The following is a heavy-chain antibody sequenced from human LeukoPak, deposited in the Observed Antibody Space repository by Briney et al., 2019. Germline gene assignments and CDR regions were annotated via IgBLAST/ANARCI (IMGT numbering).Heavy chain of an antibody. CDR1: GFTFSSYG. D-gene: IGHD3-9*01. CDR3: AKDAGHPDILTHRGAFDI. J-gene: IGHJ3*02. CDR2: ISGSGGST. Sequence: PGGSLRLSCAASGFTFSSYGMSWVRQAPGKGLEWVSAISGSGGSTYYADSVKGRFTISRDNSKNTLYLQMNSLRAEDTAVYYCAKDAGHPDILTHRGAFDIWGQGTMVTVSS. V-gene: IGHV3-23*01.